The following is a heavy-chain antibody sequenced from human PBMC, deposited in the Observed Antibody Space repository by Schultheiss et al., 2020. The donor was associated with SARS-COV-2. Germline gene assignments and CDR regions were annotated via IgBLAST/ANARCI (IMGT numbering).Heavy chain of an antibody. CDR1: GFTFSSYG. D-gene: IGHD6-13*01. J-gene: IGHJ6*02. V-gene: IGHV3-33*08. Sequence: GGSLRLSCAASGFTFSSYGMHWVRQAPGKGLEWVAVIWYEGSNKYYADSVKGRFTISRDNSKNTLYLQMNSLRAEDTAVYYCARDQVVAAAGTNYYYGMDVWGQGTTVTVSS. CDR2: IWYEGSNK. CDR3: ARDQVVAAAGTNYYYGMDV.